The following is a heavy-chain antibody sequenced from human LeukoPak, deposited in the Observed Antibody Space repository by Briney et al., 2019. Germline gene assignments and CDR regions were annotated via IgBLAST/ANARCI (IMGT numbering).Heavy chain of an antibody. CDR3: ARDRDFWSGYDY. V-gene: IGHV3-7*01. CDR2: INLDGSEK. Sequence: PGGSLRLSCAASGFTFSHHWMSWVRQVPGKGLEWVANINLDGSEKYYVDSVKGRFTISRDNAKNSLYLQMNSLTAEDTAVYYCARDRDFWSGYDYWGQGTLVTVSS. J-gene: IGHJ4*02. CDR1: GFTFSHHW. D-gene: IGHD3-3*01.